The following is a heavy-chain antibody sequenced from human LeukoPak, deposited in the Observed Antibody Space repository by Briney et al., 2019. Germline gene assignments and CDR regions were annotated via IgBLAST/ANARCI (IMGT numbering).Heavy chain of an antibody. Sequence: GGSLRLSCAASGFTVGSKYMSWVRQAPGNGLEWVSVISGGDTTYYADSVKGRFTISRDNSKNTLYLQMNSLRSEDTAVYYCARDPGNVGYAFDIWGQGTMVTVSS. CDR2: ISGGDTT. CDR1: GFTVGSKY. V-gene: IGHV3-66*01. J-gene: IGHJ3*02. CDR3: ARDPGNVGYAFDI. D-gene: IGHD1-26*01.